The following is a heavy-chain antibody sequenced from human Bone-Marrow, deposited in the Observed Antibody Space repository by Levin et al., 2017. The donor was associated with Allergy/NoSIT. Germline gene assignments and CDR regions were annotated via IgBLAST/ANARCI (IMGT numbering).Heavy chain of an antibody. CDR3: AREWELLSEYFYH. J-gene: IGHJ1*01. V-gene: IGHV1-2*02. CDR1: GYTFTGYY. D-gene: IGHD1-26*01. Sequence: GGSVKVSCKASGYTFTGYYIHWVRQAPGQGPEWMGWINPNSGGTKYAQKFQGRVTMTRDRSISTAYMELSRLRSDDTAVYYCAREWELLSEYFYHWGQGTLVTVSS. CDR2: INPNSGGT.